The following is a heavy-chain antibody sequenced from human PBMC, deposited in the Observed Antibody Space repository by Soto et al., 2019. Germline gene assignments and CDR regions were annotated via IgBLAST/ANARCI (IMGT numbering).Heavy chain of an antibody. V-gene: IGHV1-69*13. CDR3: GTELDEDPAGRFDV. D-gene: IGHD3-10*01. Sequence: SVKVSCKASGGTFSSETLGWVRQAPGQGVEWVGGIKGVAGSASDAEEFQGRVTVPADEARGTVYMELSSLRADDTAVYFCGTELDEDPAGRFDVWGQGTTVTVSS. CDR1: GGTFSSET. J-gene: IGHJ6*02. CDR2: IKGVAGSA.